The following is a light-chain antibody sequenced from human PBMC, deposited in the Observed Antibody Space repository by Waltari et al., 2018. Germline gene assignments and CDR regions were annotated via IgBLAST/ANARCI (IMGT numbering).Light chain of an antibody. CDR2: GAS. J-gene: IGKJ4*01. CDR1: QTVRTTY. CDR3: QQYDISPLT. V-gene: IGKV3-20*01. Sequence: EIVLTQSPGNLSLSPGERATLSCSASQTVRTTYLAWYQQKPGQAPTLLIYGASSRATGIPDRFRGSGSGTDFSLTISSLEPEDFAVYYCQQYDISPLTFGGGTKVEIK.